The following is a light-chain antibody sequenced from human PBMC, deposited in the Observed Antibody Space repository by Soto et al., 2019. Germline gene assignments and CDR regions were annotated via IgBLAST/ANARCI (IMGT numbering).Light chain of an antibody. CDR2: GAS. CDR3: QQYGSSPPMYT. CDR1: QSVSSSY. Sequence: EIVLTQSPGTLSLSPGERATLSCRASQSVSSSYLAWYQQKPGQAPRRLIYGASSRATGIPDRFSGSGSGTDLTLTISRLEPEDFAVYYCQQYGSSPPMYTFGQGTKLEIK. J-gene: IGKJ2*01. V-gene: IGKV3-20*01.